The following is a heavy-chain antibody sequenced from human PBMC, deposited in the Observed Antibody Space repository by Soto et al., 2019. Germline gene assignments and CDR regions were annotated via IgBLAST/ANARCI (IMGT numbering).Heavy chain of an antibody. CDR1: SGSISSGGDY. V-gene: IGHV4-31*11. Sequence: SEARSLTCAVSSGSISSGGDYLSWFRQHPGKGLEWIGYIYYSGSTYYNPSLKSRVTISVDTSKNQFSLKLSSVTAADTAVYYCARQVVAEAVAGSGSFDYWGQGTLVASPQ. J-gene: IGHJ4*02. CDR3: ARQVVAEAVAGSGSFDY. CDR2: IYYSGST. D-gene: IGHD6-19*01.